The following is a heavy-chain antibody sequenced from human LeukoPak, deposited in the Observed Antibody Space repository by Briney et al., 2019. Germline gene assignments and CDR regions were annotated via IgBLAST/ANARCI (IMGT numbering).Heavy chain of an antibody. D-gene: IGHD6-13*01. CDR1: GYTFTGYY. Sequence: ASVKVSCKASGYTFTGYYMHWVRQAPGRGLEWMGWINPNSGGTNYAQKFQGRVTMTRDTSISTAYMELSRLRSDDTAVYYCAGAGRTHSSSWYGLGYWGQGTLVTVSS. CDR3: AGAGRTHSSSWYGLGY. J-gene: IGHJ4*02. CDR2: INPNSGGT. V-gene: IGHV1-2*02.